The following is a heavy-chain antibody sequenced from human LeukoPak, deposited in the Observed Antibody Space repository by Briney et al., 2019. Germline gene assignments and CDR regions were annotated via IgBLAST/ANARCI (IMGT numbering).Heavy chain of an antibody. CDR3: ASAVGPRGGNWFDP. D-gene: IGHD1-26*01. CDR2: VNPSSGST. V-gene: IGHV1-46*01. CDR1: GYTFTSYF. J-gene: IGHJ5*02. Sequence: GASVKVSCKASGYTFTSYFMHWVRQAPGQGLEWMGVVNPSSGSTTYSQKFQGRVTMTRDTSTSTVYMDLGSLRSDDTAVYYCASAVGPRGGNWFDPWGQGTLVTVSS.